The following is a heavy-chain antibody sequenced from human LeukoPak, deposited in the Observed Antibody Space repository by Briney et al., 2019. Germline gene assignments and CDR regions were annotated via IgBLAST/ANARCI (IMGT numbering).Heavy chain of an antibody. CDR2: INHSGST. CDR1: GGSFSGYY. Sequence: SETLSLTCAVYGGSFSGYYWSWIRQPPGKGLEWIGEINHSGSTNYNPSLKSRVTISVDTSKNQFSLKLSSVTAADTAVYYCASPRRGYSYGRFDYWGQGTLVTVSS. J-gene: IGHJ4*02. D-gene: IGHD5-18*01. V-gene: IGHV4-34*01. CDR3: ASPRRGYSYGRFDY.